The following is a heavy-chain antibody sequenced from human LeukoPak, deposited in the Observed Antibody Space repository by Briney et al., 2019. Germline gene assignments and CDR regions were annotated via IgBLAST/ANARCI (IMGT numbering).Heavy chain of an antibody. J-gene: IGHJ4*02. D-gene: IGHD1-26*01. Sequence: SETLPLTCTVSGDSISSADYYWSWIRQPPGKCLEWIGYIYYSGSTYYNPSLKSRVIISADTSKNQFSLKLSSVTAADTAAYYCARVKYSGSYYGVDYWGQGTLVTVSS. CDR2: IYYSGST. V-gene: IGHV4-30-4*08. CDR1: GDSISSADYY. CDR3: ARVKYSGSYYGVDY.